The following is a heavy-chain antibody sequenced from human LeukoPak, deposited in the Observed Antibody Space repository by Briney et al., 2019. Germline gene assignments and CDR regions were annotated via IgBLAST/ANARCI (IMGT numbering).Heavy chain of an antibody. V-gene: IGHV4-61*02. D-gene: IGHD3-16*01. CDR3: ARDLIKGARFDP. CDR1: GGSISSGSYY. CDR2: TYTSGST. J-gene: IGHJ5*02. Sequence: PSQTLSLTCTVSGGSISSGSYYWSWIRQPAGKGLEGIGRTYTSGSTNYNPSLKSRVTISVDTSKNQFSLKLSSVTAADTAVYYCARDLIKGARFDPWGQGTLVTVSS.